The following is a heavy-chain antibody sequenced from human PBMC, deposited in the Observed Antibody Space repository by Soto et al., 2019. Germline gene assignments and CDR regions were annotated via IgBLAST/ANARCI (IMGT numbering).Heavy chain of an antibody. D-gene: IGHD2-2*01. V-gene: IGHV3-30*18. CDR3: AKERMEQFQLLPFLDY. CDR1: GLTFSRHG. Sequence: QVQLVESGGDVVQPGRSLRLSCAASGLTFSRHGMHWVRQAPGKGLEWVAVISYDGSNKYYADSVRGRFTISRDNSKNALYLQMNSLRAENTAVYYCAKERMEQFQLLPFLDYWGLGTLVIVSS. CDR2: ISYDGSNK. J-gene: IGHJ4*02.